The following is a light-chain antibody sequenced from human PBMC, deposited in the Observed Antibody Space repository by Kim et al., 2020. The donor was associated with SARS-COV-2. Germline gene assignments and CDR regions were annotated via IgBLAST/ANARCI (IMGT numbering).Light chain of an antibody. CDR3: QPYGRSPELT. CDR1: QSVSSRY. Sequence: SPGARATLPRRARQSVSSRYLAWYQQTPGRPARLPLHGASSRAAGSPDSFSGSGSGTDFTLTISRLEPVDLAVYYCQPYGRSPELTFGRGTKGELK. V-gene: IGKV3-20*01. J-gene: IGKJ4*01. CDR2: GAS.